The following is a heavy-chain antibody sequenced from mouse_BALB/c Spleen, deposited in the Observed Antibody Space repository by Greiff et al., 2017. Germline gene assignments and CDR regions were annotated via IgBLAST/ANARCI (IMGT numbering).Heavy chain of an antibody. V-gene: IGHV1-18*01. Sequence: EVMLVESGPELVKPGASVKIPCKASGYTFTDYNMDWVKQSHGKSLEWIGDINPNNGGTIYNQKFKGKATLTVDKSSSTAYMELRSLTSEDTAVYYCARTVTNAMDYWGQGTSVTVSS. J-gene: IGHJ4*01. D-gene: IGHD2-2*01. CDR3: ARTVTNAMDY. CDR2: INPNNGGT. CDR1: GYTFTDYN.